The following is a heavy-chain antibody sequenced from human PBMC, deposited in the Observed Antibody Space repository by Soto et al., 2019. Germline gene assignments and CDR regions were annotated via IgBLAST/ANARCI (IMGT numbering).Heavy chain of an antibody. CDR3: ARHAILASCTNGVCPSMGYGMDV. D-gene: IGHD2-8*01. CDR2: IDPSDSYT. Sequence: PGESLKISCKGSGYSFTSYWITWVRQMPGKGLEWMGRIDPSDSYTSYSPSFQGHVTISADKSISTAYLQWSSLKASDTAMYYCARHAILASCTNGVCPSMGYGMDVWGQGTTVTVSS. J-gene: IGHJ6*02. V-gene: IGHV5-10-1*01. CDR1: GYSFTSYW.